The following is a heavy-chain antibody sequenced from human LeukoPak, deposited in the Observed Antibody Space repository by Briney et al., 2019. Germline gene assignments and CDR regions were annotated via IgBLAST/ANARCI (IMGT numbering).Heavy chain of an antibody. Sequence: QTGGSLRLSCAASGFTFSSYAMHWVRQAPGKGLEWVAVISYDGSNKYYADSVKGRFTISRDNSKNTLYLQMNSLRAEDTAVYYCARELRTRVNWFDPWGQGTLVTVSS. V-gene: IGHV3-30*04. CDR1: GFTFSSYA. CDR3: ARELRTRVNWFDP. D-gene: IGHD3-16*01. CDR2: ISYDGSNK. J-gene: IGHJ5*02.